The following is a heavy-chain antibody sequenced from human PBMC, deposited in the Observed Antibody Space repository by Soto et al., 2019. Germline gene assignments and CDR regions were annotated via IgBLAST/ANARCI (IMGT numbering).Heavy chain of an antibody. D-gene: IGHD3-16*01. Sequence: EVQLVESGGGLVQPGRSLRLSCAASGFTFEAYAMHWGRQATGKGLERVSGISGNSGSIGYADSVKGRFTISRDNAKNSLDMEMNSLRAEDTALYYCAKTVYIWETQYYFDYWGQGTMVTVSS. J-gene: IGHJ4*02. V-gene: IGHV3-9*01. CDR1: GFTFEAYA. CDR3: AKTVYIWETQYYFDY. CDR2: ISGNSGSI.